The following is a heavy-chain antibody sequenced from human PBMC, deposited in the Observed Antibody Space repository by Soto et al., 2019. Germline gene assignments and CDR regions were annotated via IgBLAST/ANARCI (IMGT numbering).Heavy chain of an antibody. J-gene: IGHJ6*02. CDR3: ARDPYSSSHGSLRGGYGMDV. CDR1: GGSISSNY. D-gene: IGHD6-13*01. Sequence: QVQLQESGPGLVKPSETLSLTCSVPGGSISSNYWSWIRQPPGKGLEWIGYIYYSGSTNYNPSLKSRVIISADTSKNQFSLKLSTVTAADTAVYYCARDPYSSSHGSLRGGYGMDVWGQGTTVTVSS. CDR2: IYYSGST. V-gene: IGHV4-59*01.